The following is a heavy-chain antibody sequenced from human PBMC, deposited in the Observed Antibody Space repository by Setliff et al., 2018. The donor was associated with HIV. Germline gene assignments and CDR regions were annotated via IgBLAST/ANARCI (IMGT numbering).Heavy chain of an antibody. V-gene: IGHV4-39*07. CDR1: GGSISSSSYY. CDR3: ARGLYGSGSFFFDA. J-gene: IGHJ4*01. CDR2: IYYSGST. D-gene: IGHD3-10*01. Sequence: PSETLSLTCTVSGGSISSSSYYWGWIRQPPGKGLEWIGSIYYSGSTYYNPSLKSRVTMSVDTSKNQFSLRLSSVTAADTAVYYCARGLYGSGSFFFDAWGQGAQVTVSS.